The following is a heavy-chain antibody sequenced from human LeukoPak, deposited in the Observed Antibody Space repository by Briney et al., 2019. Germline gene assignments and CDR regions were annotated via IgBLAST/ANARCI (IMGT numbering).Heavy chain of an antibody. CDR2: IIPILGVA. Sequence: SVKVSCKASGGTFSSYAFSWVRQAPGQGLEWMGRIIPILGVATYARKFQGRVTITADKSTSTAYMELSSLRSEDTAVYYCARGGIYYYDSSGQFDYWGQGTLVTVSS. J-gene: IGHJ4*02. CDR1: GGTFSSYA. D-gene: IGHD3-22*01. CDR3: ARGGIYYYDSSGQFDY. V-gene: IGHV1-69*04.